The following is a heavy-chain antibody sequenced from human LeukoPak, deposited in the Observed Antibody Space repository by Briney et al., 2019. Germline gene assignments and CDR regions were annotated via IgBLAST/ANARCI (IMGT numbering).Heavy chain of an antibody. CDR1: GFTFSASA. CDR2: IRSKANNYAT. V-gene: IGHV3-73*01. D-gene: IGHD5-24*01. CDR3: TRPGEMVTFDY. J-gene: IGHJ4*02. Sequence: GGSLRLSCAASGFTFSASAMHWVRQASGKGLEWVGRIRSKANNYATVYAASVEGRFTISRDDSKNTAYLQMNGLHTDDTAVYYCTRPGEMVTFDYWGQGTLVTVSS.